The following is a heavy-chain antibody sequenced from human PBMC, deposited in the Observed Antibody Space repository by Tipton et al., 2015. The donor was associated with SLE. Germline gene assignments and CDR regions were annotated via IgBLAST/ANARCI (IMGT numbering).Heavy chain of an antibody. V-gene: IGHV4-34*01. D-gene: IGHD3-16*01. J-gene: IGHJ2*01. CDR3: ARFGRGYFDL. CDR1: GGSFSGYY. Sequence: GSLRLSCAVYGGSFSGYYWSWIRQPPGKGLEWIGEINHSGSTNYNPSLKSRVTISVDTSKNHFSLKLSSVTAADTAVYYCARFGRGYFDLWGRGTLVTVSS. CDR2: INHSGST.